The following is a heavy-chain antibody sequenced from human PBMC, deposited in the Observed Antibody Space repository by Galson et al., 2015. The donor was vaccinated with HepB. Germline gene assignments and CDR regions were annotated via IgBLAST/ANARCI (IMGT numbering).Heavy chain of an antibody. D-gene: IGHD5-12*01. CDR1: GFTFSGSA. CDR2: IGSKANNYAT. J-gene: IGHJ4*02. V-gene: IGHV3-73*01. CDR3: TRLGDLSGYSSC. Sequence: SLRLSYAGSGFTFSGSAIHWVRQASGKGLEWIGRIGSKANNYATAYTASVKGRFTISRDDSKNMAYLQMNRLRTEDTAVYYCTRLGDLSGYSSCWGQGTLVTVSS.